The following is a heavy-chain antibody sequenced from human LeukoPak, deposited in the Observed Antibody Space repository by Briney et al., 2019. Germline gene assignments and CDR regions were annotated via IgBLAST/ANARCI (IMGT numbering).Heavy chain of an antibody. J-gene: IGHJ3*02. D-gene: IGHD3-22*01. V-gene: IGHV1-24*01. CDR2: FDPEDGET. CDR3: ATAISNIVVVITAGFAFDI. Sequence: ASVKVSCKVSGYTLTELSMHWVRQAPGKGLEWMGGFDPEDGETIYAQKFQGRVTMTEDTSTDTAYMELSSLRSEDTAVYYCATAISNIVVVITAGFAFDIWGQGTMVTVSS. CDR1: GYTLTELS.